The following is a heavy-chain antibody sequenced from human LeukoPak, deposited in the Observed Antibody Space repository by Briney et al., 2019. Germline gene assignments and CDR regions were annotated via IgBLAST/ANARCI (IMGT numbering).Heavy chain of an antibody. CDR3: ARGEDILTGYSLDY. D-gene: IGHD3-9*01. CDR1: GGSISSYY. CDR2: IYYSGSP. V-gene: IGHV4-59*01. J-gene: IGHJ4*02. Sequence: SETLSLTCIVSGGSISSYYWSWIRQPPGKGLEWIGYIYYSGSPNYNPSLKSRVTISVDTSKNQFSLKLSSVAAADTAVYYCARGEDILTGYSLDYWGQGTLVTVSS.